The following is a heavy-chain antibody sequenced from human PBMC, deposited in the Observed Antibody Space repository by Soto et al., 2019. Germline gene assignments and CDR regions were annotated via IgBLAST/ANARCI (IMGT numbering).Heavy chain of an antibody. CDR2: ISARGGCS. CDR1: GFSFSSYA. Sequence: EVQLLESGGGLVQPGGSLRLSCVASGFSFSSYAMVWVRRAPGKGLEWVSVISARGGCSYFADTVKGPFTISRDHSKNLLSLEMNSLRAEDTAIYFCAKGSIEYSASVDNWGQGTLVLVSS. D-gene: IGHD5-12*01. CDR3: AKGSIEYSASVDN. J-gene: IGHJ4*02. V-gene: IGHV3-23*01.